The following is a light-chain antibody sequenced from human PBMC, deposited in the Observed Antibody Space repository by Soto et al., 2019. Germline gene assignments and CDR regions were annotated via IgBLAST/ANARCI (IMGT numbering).Light chain of an antibody. CDR3: QKYNSAPVT. CDR2: VAS. V-gene: IGKV1-27*01. CDR1: QGISNY. J-gene: IGKJ3*01. Sequence: DIQMTQSPSSLSASVGDRVTINCRASQGISNYLAWYQQKPGKVPKLLIYVASTLQSGVPSRFSVSGTWTEFTLNHRSLPPEDCGTYYCQKYNSAPVTFGPGTQVDI.